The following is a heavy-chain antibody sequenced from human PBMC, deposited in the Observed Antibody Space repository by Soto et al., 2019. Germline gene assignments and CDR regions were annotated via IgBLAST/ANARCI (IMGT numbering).Heavy chain of an antibody. D-gene: IGHD6-13*01. V-gene: IGHV4-30-4*01. CDR1: GGSISSGDYY. CDR3: ARGGGYSSRRMDV. Sequence: QVQLQKSGPGLVKPSQTLSLTCTVSGGSISSGDYYWSWIRQPPGKGLEWIGYIYYSGSTYYNPPLKSRVTITVDTPTIQFSLKLSSVTAADTAVYYCARGGGYSSRRMDVWGQGTTVTVSS. CDR2: IYYSGST. J-gene: IGHJ6*02.